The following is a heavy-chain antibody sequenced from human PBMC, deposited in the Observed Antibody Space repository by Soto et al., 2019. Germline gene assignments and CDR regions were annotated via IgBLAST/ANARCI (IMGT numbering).Heavy chain of an antibody. V-gene: IGHV3-30*18. Sequence: QVQLVESGGGVVQPGRSLRLSCAASGFSFRSYGMHWVRQAPGKGLEWVAVISYDGSNKYYADSVKGRFTISRDNSKNTLYLQMNSLRAEDTAVYYRAKELIGWRYFDYWGQGTLVTVSS. D-gene: IGHD6-19*01. CDR1: GFSFRSYG. CDR3: AKELIGWRYFDY. CDR2: ISYDGSNK. J-gene: IGHJ4*02.